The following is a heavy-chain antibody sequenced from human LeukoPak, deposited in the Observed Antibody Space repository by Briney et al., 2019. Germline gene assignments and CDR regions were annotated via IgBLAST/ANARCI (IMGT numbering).Heavy chain of an antibody. CDR3: ASDRGYCSGGSCYSRDY. V-gene: IGHV3-33*08. D-gene: IGHD2-15*01. J-gene: IGHJ4*02. CDR2: IWYDGSNK. Sequence: GGSLRLSCAASGFTFSSYGMHWVRQAPGKGLEWVAVIWYDGSNKYYADSVKGRFTISRDNSKNTLYLQMNSLRAEDTAVYYCASDRGYCSGGSCYSRDYWGQGTLVTVSS. CDR1: GFTFSSYG.